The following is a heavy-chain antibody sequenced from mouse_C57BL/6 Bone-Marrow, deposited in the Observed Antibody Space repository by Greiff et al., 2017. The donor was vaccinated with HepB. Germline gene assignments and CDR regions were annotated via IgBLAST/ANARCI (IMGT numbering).Heavy chain of an antibody. Sequence: QVQLQQSGAELARPGASVKMSCKASGYTFTSYTMHWVKQRPGQGLEWIGYINPSSGYTKYNQEFKDKATLTADKSSSTAYRQLSNLTSEESAVYYCARRTDYGSSYWYFDVWGTGTTVTVSS. CDR2: INPSSGYT. CDR1: GYTFTSYT. D-gene: IGHD1-1*01. J-gene: IGHJ1*03. CDR3: ARRTDYGSSYWYFDV. V-gene: IGHV1-4*01.